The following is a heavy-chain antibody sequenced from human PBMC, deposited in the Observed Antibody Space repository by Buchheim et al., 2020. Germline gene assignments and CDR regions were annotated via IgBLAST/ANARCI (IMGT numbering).Heavy chain of an antibody. J-gene: IGHJ6*02. CDR2: IIPVFGTA. D-gene: IGHD3-22*01. CDR3: ARDNGSEDSCGYDWPGPYCYYGMDV. V-gene: IGHV1-69*01. Sequence: QVQLVQSGAEVKKPGSSVKVSCKASGGTFSSYAISWVRQAPGQGLEWMGGIIPVFGTANYAQTFQGRVTITADESTSTAYMELSSLRTEDTAVYYCARDNGSEDSCGYDWPGPYCYYGMDVWGQGTT. CDR1: GGTFSSYA.